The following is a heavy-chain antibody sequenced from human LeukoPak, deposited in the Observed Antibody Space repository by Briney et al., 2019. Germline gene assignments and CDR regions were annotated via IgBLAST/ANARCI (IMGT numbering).Heavy chain of an antibody. CDR1: GYTFTSYD. CDR2: MNPNSGNT. J-gene: IGHJ5*02. D-gene: IGHD5-18*01. V-gene: IGHV1-8*01. CDR3: ARNLYSYGSFWFDP. Sequence: ASVKVSCKASGYTFTSYDINWVRQATGQGLEWMGWMNPNSGNTGYAQKFQGRVTMTRSTSISTAYMELSSLRSEDTAVYYCARNLYSYGSFWFDPWGQGTLVTVSS.